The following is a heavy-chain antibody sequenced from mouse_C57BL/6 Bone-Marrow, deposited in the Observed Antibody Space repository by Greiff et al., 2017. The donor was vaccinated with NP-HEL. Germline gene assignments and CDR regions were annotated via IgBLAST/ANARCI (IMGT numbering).Heavy chain of an antibody. CDR3: ARSITTVVATRYFDV. CDR1: GYAFSSSW. CDR2: IYPGDGDT. Sequence: VQLVESGPELVKPGASVKISCKASGYAFSSSWMNWVKQRPGKGLEWIGRIYPGDGDTNYNGKFKGKATLTADKSSSTAYMQLSSLTSEDSAVYFCARSITTVVATRYFDVWGTGTTVTVSS. D-gene: IGHD1-1*01. J-gene: IGHJ1*03. V-gene: IGHV1-82*01.